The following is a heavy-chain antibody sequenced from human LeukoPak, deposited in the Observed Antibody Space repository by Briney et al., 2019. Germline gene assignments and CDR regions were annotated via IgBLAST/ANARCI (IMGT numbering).Heavy chain of an antibody. J-gene: IGHJ5*02. D-gene: IGHD1-26*01. V-gene: IGHV3-30-3*01. CDR1: GFTFSSYA. CDR3: AKGHVGASRRGDWFDP. CDR2: ISYDGSNK. Sequence: GGSLRLSCAASGFTFSSYAMHWVRQAPGKGLEWVAVISYDGSNKYYADSVKGRFTISRDNSKNTLYLQMNSLRAEDTAVYYCAKGHVGASRRGDWFDPWGQGTLVTVSS.